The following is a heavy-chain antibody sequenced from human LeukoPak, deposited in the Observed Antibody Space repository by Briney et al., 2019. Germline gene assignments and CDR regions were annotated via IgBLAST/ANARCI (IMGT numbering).Heavy chain of an antibody. D-gene: IGHD3-22*01. CDR2: INPNSGGT. J-gene: IGHJ4*02. CDR1: GDTFTGYY. CDR3: AREGYYDSSGYYPLGY. V-gene: IGHV1-2*02. Sequence: ASVNISCKASGDTFTGYYMHWVRQAPGQGLEWMGWINPNSGGTNYAQKFQGRVTMTRDTSISTAYMELSRLRSDDTAVYYCAREGYYDSSGYYPLGYWGQGTLVTVSS.